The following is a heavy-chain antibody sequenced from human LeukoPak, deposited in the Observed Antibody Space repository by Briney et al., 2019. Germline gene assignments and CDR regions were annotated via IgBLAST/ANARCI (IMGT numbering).Heavy chain of an antibody. CDR2: ITSSGDTI. CDR1: GFTFSDYY. D-gene: IGHD7-27*01. CDR3: ARGGGNWGEGYFDY. Sequence: GGSLRLSCAASGFTFSDYYMSWIRQVPGKGLEWVSYITSSGDTIYYADSVKGRFTISRDIPENSVYLQMNSLRAEDTAVYYCARGGGNWGEGYFDYWGQGTLVTVSS. J-gene: IGHJ4*02. V-gene: IGHV3-11*01.